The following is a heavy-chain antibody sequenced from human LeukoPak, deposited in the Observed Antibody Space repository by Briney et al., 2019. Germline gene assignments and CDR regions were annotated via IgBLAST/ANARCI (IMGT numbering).Heavy chain of an antibody. Sequence: SVKVSCKASGGTFSSYAISWVRQAPGQGLEWMGRIIPIFGIANYAQKFQGRVTITADKSTSTAYMELSSLRSEDTAVYYCARSSGIAVAQYYFDYWGQGTLVTVSS. D-gene: IGHD6-19*01. J-gene: IGHJ4*02. CDR1: GGTFSSYA. V-gene: IGHV1-69*04. CDR3: ARSSGIAVAQYYFDY. CDR2: IIPIFGIA.